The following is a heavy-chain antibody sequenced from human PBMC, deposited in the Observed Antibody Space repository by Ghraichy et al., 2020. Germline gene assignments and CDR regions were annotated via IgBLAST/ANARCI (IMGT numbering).Heavy chain of an antibody. D-gene: IGHD3-3*01. J-gene: IGHJ6*03. V-gene: IGHV4-30-4*01. CDR3: ATDPALGGMDV. CDR2: IHRSGST. CDR1: GGSVSSSDSY. Sequence: QTLSLTCSVSGGSVSSSDSYWVWIRQPPAKGLEWLGYIHRSGSTSYNSSLTGRVSLSVDTARNQISLKLTSVTAADTAVYYCATDPALGGMDVWGKGATVTVSS.